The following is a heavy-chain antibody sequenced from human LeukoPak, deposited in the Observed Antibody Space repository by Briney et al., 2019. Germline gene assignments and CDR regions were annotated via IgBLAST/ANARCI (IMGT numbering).Heavy chain of an antibody. V-gene: IGHV1-18*01. J-gene: IGHJ5*02. D-gene: IGHD3-22*01. CDR3: TRDAEISGYTWYNWFDP. CDR2: ISAYNGNT. CDR1: GYTFTSYG. Sequence: ASVKVSCKASGYTFTSYGISWVRQAPGQGLEWMGWISAYNGNTNYAQKLQGRVTMTTDTSTSTAYMELRSLRSDDTAVYYCTRDAEISGYTWYNWFDPWGQGILVTVSS.